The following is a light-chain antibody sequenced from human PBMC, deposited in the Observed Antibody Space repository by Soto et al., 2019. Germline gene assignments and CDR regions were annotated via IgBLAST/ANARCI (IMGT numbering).Light chain of an antibody. CDR1: SSNIGAGYD. CDR3: SSYTSSTNLVV. V-gene: IGLV1-40*01. CDR2: GNS. J-gene: IGLJ2*01. Sequence: QSVLTQPPSVSGAPGQRVTISCTGSSSNIGAGYDVHWYQQLPGTAPKLLIYGNSNRPSGVPDRFSGSKSGTSASLAITGLQAEDEADYYCSSYTSSTNLVVFGGGTKVTVL.